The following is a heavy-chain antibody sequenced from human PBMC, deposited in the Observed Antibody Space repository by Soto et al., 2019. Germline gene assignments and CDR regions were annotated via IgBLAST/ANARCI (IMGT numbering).Heavy chain of an antibody. CDR1: DFTFSDYY. V-gene: IGHV3-11*01. CDR2: IDTSSNAI. J-gene: IGHJ3*02. Sequence: PGGSLRLSCEASDFTFSDYYMSWIRQAPGKGLEWVSYIDTSSNAIYYADSVKGRCTISRDNARKSLFLHMHSLRAEDTAVYYCATVKSGLTAPGAFDIWGRGTMVTVSS. CDR3: ATVKSGLTAPGAFDI.